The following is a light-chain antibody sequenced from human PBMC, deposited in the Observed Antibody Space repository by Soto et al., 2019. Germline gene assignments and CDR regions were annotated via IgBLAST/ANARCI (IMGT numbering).Light chain of an antibody. V-gene: IGLV1-47*01. Sequence: QSVLTQPHSAYGTPGQRVTISCSGSSSNIGSNYVYWYQQLPGTAPKLLIYRNNQRPSGVPDRFSDSKSGTSASLAISGLRSEDEADYYCAAWDDSLSGWVFGGGTKLTVL. J-gene: IGLJ3*02. CDR1: SSNIGSNY. CDR3: AAWDDSLSGWV. CDR2: RNN.